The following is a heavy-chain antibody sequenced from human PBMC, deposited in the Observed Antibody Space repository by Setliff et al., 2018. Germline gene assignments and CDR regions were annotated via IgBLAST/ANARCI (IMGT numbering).Heavy chain of an antibody. J-gene: IGHJ5*02. CDR1: GYSFPSHW. CDR2: VYPGDSET. CDR3: GRSPGLAEGGSWFAP. V-gene: IGHV5-51*01. D-gene: IGHD6-13*01. Sequence: GESLKISCEASGYSFPSHWIGWVRQMPGKGLEWMGSVYPGDSETRYSPSFQGQVTISADKSIGTAYLQWSSLKASDTAIYYCGRSPGLAEGGSWFAPWGQGTLVTVSS.